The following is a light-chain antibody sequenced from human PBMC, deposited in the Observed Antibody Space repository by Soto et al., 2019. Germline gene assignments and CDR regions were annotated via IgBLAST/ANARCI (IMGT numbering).Light chain of an antibody. J-gene: IGLJ1*01. V-gene: IGLV2-11*01. CDR2: DVS. CDR1: SSDVGGYNH. CDR3: CSYTGNNYV. Sequence: QSVLTQPRSVSGSPGQSVTISCTGTSSDVGGYNHVSWYQQHPGKAPKLMIYDVSKRPSGVPDRVSGSKSGNTASLTISGLQAEDEADYYCCSYTGNNYVFGSGTKLTVL.